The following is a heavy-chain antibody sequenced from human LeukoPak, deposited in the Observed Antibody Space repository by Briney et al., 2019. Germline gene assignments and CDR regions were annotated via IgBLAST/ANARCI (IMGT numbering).Heavy chain of an antibody. CDR1: GFTVSRNY. CDR3: AKDSRRSYYNNPHSRYYFDY. Sequence: PGGSLRLSCAASGFTVSRNYMNWVRQAPGKGLEWVSSISSSSSYIYYADSVKGRFTISRDNSKNALYLQMNSLRAEDTAVYYCAKDSRRSYYNNPHSRYYFDYWGQGTLVTVSS. CDR2: ISSSSSYI. V-gene: IGHV3-21*04. D-gene: IGHD3-10*01. J-gene: IGHJ4*02.